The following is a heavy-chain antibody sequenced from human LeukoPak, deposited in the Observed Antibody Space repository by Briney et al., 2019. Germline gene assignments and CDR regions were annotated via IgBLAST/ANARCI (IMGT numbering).Heavy chain of an antibody. CDR2: IYSGGYT. V-gene: IGHV3-53*01. Sequence: PGGSLRLSCAASGFIVSSNYMSWVRQAPGKGLEWVSVIYSGGYTCYADSVKGRFTISRDNSKNTLYLQMNSLRAEDTAMYYCARGDYFGSGSFYFDYWGQGTLVTVSS. CDR1: GFIVSSNY. J-gene: IGHJ4*02. CDR3: ARGDYFGSGSFYFDY. D-gene: IGHD3-10*01.